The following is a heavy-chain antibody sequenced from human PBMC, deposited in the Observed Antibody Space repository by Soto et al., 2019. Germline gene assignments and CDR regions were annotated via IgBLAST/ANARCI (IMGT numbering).Heavy chain of an antibody. J-gene: IGHJ5*02. CDR2: INHSGST. Sequence: PSETLSLTXAVYGGSFSGYYWSWIRQPPGKGLEWIGEINHSGSTNYNPSLKSRVTISVDTSKNQFSLKLSSVTAADTAVYYCARETYYDFWSGYVNWFDPWGQGTLVTVSS. CDR1: GGSFSGYY. CDR3: ARETYYDFWSGYVNWFDP. D-gene: IGHD3-3*01. V-gene: IGHV4-34*01.